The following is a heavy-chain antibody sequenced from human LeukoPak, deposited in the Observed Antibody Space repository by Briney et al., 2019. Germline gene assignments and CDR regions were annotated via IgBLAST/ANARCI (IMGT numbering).Heavy chain of an antibody. CDR2: IYSGGST. D-gene: IGHD1-26*01. CDR1: GLTVSNNY. J-gene: IGHJ4*02. CDR3: ARNVGY. Sequence: PGGSLRLSCAVSGLTVSNNYMSWVRQAPGKGLEWVSVIYSGGSTYYADSAKGRFTISRDNSKNTVYLQMNSLRDEDTAVYYCARNVGYWGQGTLVTVSS. V-gene: IGHV3-53*01.